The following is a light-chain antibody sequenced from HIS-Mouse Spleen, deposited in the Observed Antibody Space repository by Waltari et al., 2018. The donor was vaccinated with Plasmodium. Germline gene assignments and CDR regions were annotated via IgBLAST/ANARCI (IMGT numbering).Light chain of an antibody. J-gene: IGLJ2*01. CDR3: SSYAGSNNLV. CDR1: SSDVGGYNY. V-gene: IGLV2-8*01. CDR2: EVS. Sequence: QSALTQPPSASGSPGQSVTISCTGTSSDVGGYNYVSWYQQHPGKAPKLMIYEVSKRPSGVPDRCSASKSGNTASLTVSGLQAEDEADYYCSSYAGSNNLVFGGGTKLTVL.